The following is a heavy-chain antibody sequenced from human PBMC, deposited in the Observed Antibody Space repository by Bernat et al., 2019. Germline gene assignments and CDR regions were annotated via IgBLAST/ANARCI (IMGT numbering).Heavy chain of an antibody. Sequence: EVQLVESGGGLVQPGGSLRLSCAASGFTFSSYAMSWVRQAPGKGLEWFSAISGSGGSTYYADSVKGRFTISRDNSKNTLYLQMNSLRAEDTAVYYCAKPARGHCSGGSCYEIDYWGQGTLVTVSS. V-gene: IGHV3-23*04. D-gene: IGHD2-15*01. CDR2: ISGSGGST. CDR3: AKPARGHCSGGSCYEIDY. J-gene: IGHJ4*02. CDR1: GFTFSSYA.